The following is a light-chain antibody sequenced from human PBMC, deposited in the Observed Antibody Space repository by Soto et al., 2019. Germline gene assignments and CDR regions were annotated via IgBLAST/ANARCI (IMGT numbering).Light chain of an antibody. CDR3: ISYTSSSTSYV. V-gene: IGLV2-14*01. Sequence: QSALTQPASVSGSPGQSITISCTGTSSDVGGYNYVAWYQQHPGKVPRLMIYEVSNRPSGVSNRFSGSKSGSTASLTISGIQAEDEADYYCISYTSSSTSYVFGTGTKV. J-gene: IGLJ1*01. CDR1: SSDVGGYNY. CDR2: EVS.